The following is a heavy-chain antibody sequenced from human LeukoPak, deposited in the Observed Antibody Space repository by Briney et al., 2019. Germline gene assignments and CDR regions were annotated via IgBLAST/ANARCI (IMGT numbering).Heavy chain of an antibody. D-gene: IGHD2-2*01. CDR2: ISYDGSNK. V-gene: IGHV3-30*18. J-gene: IGHJ2*01. CDR3: AKDSSYCSSTSCYYGYFDL. CDR1: GFTFSSYG. Sequence: LTGGSLRLSCAASGFTFSSYGMHWVRQAPGKGLEWVAVISYDGSNKYYADSVKGRFTISRDNSKNTLYLQMNSLRAEDTAVCYCAKDSSYCSSTSCYYGYFDLWGRGTLVTVSS.